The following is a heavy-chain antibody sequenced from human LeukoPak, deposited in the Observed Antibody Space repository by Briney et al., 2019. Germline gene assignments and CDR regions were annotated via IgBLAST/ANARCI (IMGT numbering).Heavy chain of an antibody. CDR3: ARDDYRGVTNFDP. J-gene: IGHJ5*02. V-gene: IGHV4-59*01. CDR2: ISYSGSI. D-gene: IGHD3-10*01. CDR1: GGPISPYF. Sequence: SETLSLTCTVSGGPISPYFWSWIRQPPGKGLEWIGYISYSGSINYNPSLKSRVTISVDTSKNQFSLQLSSVTAADTAVYYCARDDYRGVTNFDPWGQGTLVTVSS.